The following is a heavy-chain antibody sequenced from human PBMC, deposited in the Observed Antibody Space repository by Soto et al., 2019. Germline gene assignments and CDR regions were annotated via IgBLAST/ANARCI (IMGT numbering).Heavy chain of an antibody. J-gene: IGHJ4*02. D-gene: IGHD3-10*01. CDR1: GGSISSGDYY. V-gene: IGHV4-30-4*01. Sequence: SETLSLTCTVSGGSISSGDYYWSWIRQPPGKGLEWIGYIYYSGSTYYNPSLKSRVTISVDTSKNQFSLKLSSVTAADTAVYYCARAPNYYGSGSYSSHFDYWGQGTLVTVSS. CDR3: ARAPNYYGSGSYSSHFDY. CDR2: IYYSGST.